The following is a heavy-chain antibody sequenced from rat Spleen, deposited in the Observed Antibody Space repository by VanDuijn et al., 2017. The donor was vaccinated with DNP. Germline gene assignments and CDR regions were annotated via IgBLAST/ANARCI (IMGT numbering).Heavy chain of an antibody. D-gene: IGHD5-1*01. CDR3: ARVQLGYYALDA. CDR1: GFTFSDYY. V-gene: IGHV5-22*01. Sequence: EVQLVESGGGLVQPGRSLKLSCAASGFTFSDYYMAWVRQAPKKGLEWVAYISFEGSSAYFGDSVKGRFTISRDNAKSTLYLQMDSLRSEDTATYYCARVQLGYYALDAWGQGTSVTVSS. J-gene: IGHJ4*01. CDR2: ISFEGSSA.